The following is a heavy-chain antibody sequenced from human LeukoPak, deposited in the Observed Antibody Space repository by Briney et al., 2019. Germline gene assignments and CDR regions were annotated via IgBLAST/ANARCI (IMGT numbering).Heavy chain of an antibody. V-gene: IGHV1-69*06. Sequence: GASVKVSCKASGGTFSSYAISWVRQAPGQGLEWMGGIIPIFGTANYARKFQGRVTITADKSTSTAYMELSSLRSEDTAVYYCARESADYYGSGRYFRNNWFDPWGQGTLVTVSS. CDR2: IIPIFGTA. J-gene: IGHJ5*02. CDR1: GGTFSSYA. CDR3: ARESADYYGSGRYFRNNWFDP. D-gene: IGHD3-10*01.